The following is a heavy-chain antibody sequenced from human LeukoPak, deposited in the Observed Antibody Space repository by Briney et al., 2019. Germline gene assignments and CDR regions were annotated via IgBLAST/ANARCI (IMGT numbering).Heavy chain of an antibody. V-gene: IGHV3-30-3*01. CDR3: ARDTRSSQAHDY. Sequence: PGGSLRLSCAASGFTFSSYAMHWVRQAPGKGLEWVAVISYDGSNKYYADSVKGRFTISRDNSKNTLYLQMNSLRAEDTAVYYCARDTRSSQAHDYWGQGTLVTVSS. D-gene: IGHD6-13*01. CDR2: ISYDGSNK. J-gene: IGHJ4*02. CDR1: GFTFSSYA.